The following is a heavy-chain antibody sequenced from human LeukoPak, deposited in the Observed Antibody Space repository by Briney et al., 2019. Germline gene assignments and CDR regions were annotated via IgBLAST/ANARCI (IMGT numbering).Heavy chain of an antibody. J-gene: IGHJ4*02. CDR1: GGSISSYH. D-gene: IGHD6-13*01. CDR2: IDWDDDK. Sequence: TLSLTCTVSGGSISSYHWSWIRQPPGKALEWLARIDWDDDKYYSTSLKTRLTISKDTSKNQVVLTMTNMDPVDTATYYCARIFPYSRHFDYWGQGTLVTVSS. V-gene: IGHV2-70*11. CDR3: ARIFPYSRHFDY.